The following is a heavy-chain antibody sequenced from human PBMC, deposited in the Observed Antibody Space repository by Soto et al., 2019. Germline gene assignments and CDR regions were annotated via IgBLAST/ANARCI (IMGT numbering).Heavy chain of an antibody. CDR2: VLDDGSDK. J-gene: IGHJ4*02. CDR1: GLTFSTYT. Sequence: QVQLVESGGGVVQPGRSLRLSCLASGLTFSTYTLHWVRQAPGKGLEWVALVLDDGSDKFYADSVKGRFTISRDNSKSALFLKMNSLIIEDLAVYYSPAMHPSGFPFDFGGKGPRVTVPS. CDR3: PAMHPSGFPFDF. V-gene: IGHV3-30*14. D-gene: IGHD2-2*01.